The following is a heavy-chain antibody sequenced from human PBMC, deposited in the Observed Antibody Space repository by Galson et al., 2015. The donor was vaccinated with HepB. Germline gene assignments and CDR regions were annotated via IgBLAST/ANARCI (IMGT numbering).Heavy chain of an antibody. CDR1: GYTFTSYG. CDR2: ISAYNGNT. J-gene: IGHJ4*02. CDR3: ATGTITMVRGVLDY. Sequence: SVKVSCKASGYTFTSYGISWVRQAPGQGLEWMGWISAYNGNTNYAQKLQGRVTMTTDTSTSTAYMELRSLRSDDTAVYYCATGTITMVRGVLDYWGQGTLVTVSS. V-gene: IGHV1-18*01. D-gene: IGHD3-10*01.